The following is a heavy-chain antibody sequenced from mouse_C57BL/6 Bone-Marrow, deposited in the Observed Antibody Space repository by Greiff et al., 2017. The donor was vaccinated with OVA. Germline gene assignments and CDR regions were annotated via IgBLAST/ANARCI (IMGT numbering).Heavy chain of an antibody. Sequence: EVKLMESGGGLVKPGGSLKLSCAASGFTFSDYGMHWVRQAPEKGLEWVAYISSGSSTIYYADTVKGRFTISRDNAKNTLFLQMTSLRSEDTAMYYCARISCWYFDVWGTGTTVTVSS. CDR3: ARISCWYFDV. CDR1: GFTFSDYG. CDR2: ISSGSSTI. J-gene: IGHJ1*03. V-gene: IGHV5-17*01. D-gene: IGHD3-1*01.